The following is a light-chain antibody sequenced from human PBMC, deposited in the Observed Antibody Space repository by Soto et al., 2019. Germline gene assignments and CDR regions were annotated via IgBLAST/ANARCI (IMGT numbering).Light chain of an antibody. J-gene: IGLJ2*01. V-gene: IGLV1-44*01. CDR3: AAWEDSLNGVV. Sequence: QSVLTQPPSASGTPGQRVTISCSGASSNIGSNTVNGYQHLPGTAPKLLMYNNNQRPSGVPDRFSGSKSGTSGSLAISGLQSEDEADYYCAAWEDSLNGVVFGGGTKLTVL. CDR1: SSNIGSNT. CDR2: NNN.